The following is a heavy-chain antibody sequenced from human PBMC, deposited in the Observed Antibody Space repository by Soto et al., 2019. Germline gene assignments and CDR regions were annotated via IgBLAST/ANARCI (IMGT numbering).Heavy chain of an antibody. J-gene: IGHJ4*02. Sequence: QVQLQESGPGLVKPSQTLSLTCTVSGGSISSGGYYWSWIRQHPGKGLEWIGYIYYSGSTYYNPSLKSRVTIPLDTSKNQSALKLSSVTAADTAVYYCARGVGGYNYFDYWGQGTLVTVSS. CDR2: IYYSGST. D-gene: IGHD1-26*01. CDR1: GGSISSGGYY. CDR3: ARGVGGYNYFDY. V-gene: IGHV4-31*03.